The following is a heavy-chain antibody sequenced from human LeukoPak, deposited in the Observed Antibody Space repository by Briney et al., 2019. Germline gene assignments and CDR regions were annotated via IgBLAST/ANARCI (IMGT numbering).Heavy chain of an antibody. V-gene: IGHV3-23*01. CDR3: AKDLLRRLIGYFDY. CDR2: ISGSGGST. Sequence: PGGSLKLSCAASGFTFSSYAMSWVRQDPGKGLEWVSAISGSGGSTYYADSVKGRFTISRDNSKNTLYLQMNSLRAEDTAVYYCAKDLLRRLIGYFDYWGQGTLVTVSS. J-gene: IGHJ4*02. D-gene: IGHD3-22*01. CDR1: GFTFSSYA.